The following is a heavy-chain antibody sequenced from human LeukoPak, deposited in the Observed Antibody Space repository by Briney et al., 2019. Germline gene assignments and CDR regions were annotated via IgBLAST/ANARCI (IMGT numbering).Heavy chain of an antibody. D-gene: IGHD6-6*01. CDR2: IYYSGST. CDR1: GGSISSSSYY. CDR3: ARVGIAARPSMFDY. J-gene: IGHJ4*02. Sequence: SETLSLTCTVPGGSISSSSYYWGWIRQPPGKGLEWIGSIYYSGSTYYNPSLKSRVTISVDMSKNQFSLKLSSVTAADTAVYYCARVGIAARPSMFDYWGQGTLVTVSS. V-gene: IGHV4-39*07.